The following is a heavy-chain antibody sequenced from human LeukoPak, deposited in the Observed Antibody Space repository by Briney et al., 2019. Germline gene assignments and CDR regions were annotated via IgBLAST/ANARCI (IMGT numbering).Heavy chain of an antibody. CDR1: GFSFTAYS. J-gene: IGHJ4*02. CDR3: ARRFDS. Sequence: PGGSLRLSCAASGFSFTAYSVNWVRQAPGRGLEWISYIGPGGDIYYADSATGRFTVSRDTAKNSLYLQMNGLRVEDTAVYYCARRFDSWGQGTLVTVSS. V-gene: IGHV3-48*01. CDR2: IGPGGDI.